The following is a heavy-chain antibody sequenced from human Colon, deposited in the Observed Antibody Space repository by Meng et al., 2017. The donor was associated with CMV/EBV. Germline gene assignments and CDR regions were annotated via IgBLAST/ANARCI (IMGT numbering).Heavy chain of an antibody. CDR3: ARDVTISPVTFDY. D-gene: IGHD3-3*01. Sequence: AYGFTFSSYSMNWVRQAPGKGLEWVSSISSSSSYIYYADSVKGRFTISRDNAKNSLYLQMNSLRAEDTAVYYCARDVTISPVTFDYWAREPWSPSPQ. J-gene: IGHJ4*02. V-gene: IGHV3-21*01. CDR1: GFTFSSYS. CDR2: ISSSSSYI.